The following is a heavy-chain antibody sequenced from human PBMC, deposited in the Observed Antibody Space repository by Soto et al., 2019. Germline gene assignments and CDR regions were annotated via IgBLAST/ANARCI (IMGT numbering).Heavy chain of an antibody. CDR2: IDPIDSKT. CDR1: GYNFDTYW. J-gene: IGHJ6*02. CDR3: ARRIAAASGYYYYALDV. D-gene: IGHD2-15*01. Sequence: GESLKISCKGSGYNFDTYWINWVRQTPGKGLEWMGRIDPIDSKTKYSPSLEGHITISVDKSISTTYLQWSSLKASDTAIYYCARRIAAASGYYYYALDVWGQGTAVTVSS. V-gene: IGHV5-10-1*01.